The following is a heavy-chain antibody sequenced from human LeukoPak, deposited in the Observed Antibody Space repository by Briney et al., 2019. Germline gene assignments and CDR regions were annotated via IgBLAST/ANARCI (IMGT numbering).Heavy chain of an antibody. CDR3: ATDRRYCSGGSCYSGFDY. J-gene: IGHJ4*02. CDR1: GGSFSGYH. Sequence: SETLSLTCAVYGGSFSGYHWSWIRQPPGKGLEWIGEINHSGSTNYNPSLKSRVTISVDTSKNQFSLKLSSVTAADTAVYYCATDRRYCSGGSCYSGFDYWGQGTLVTVSS. D-gene: IGHD2-15*01. V-gene: IGHV4-34*01. CDR2: INHSGST.